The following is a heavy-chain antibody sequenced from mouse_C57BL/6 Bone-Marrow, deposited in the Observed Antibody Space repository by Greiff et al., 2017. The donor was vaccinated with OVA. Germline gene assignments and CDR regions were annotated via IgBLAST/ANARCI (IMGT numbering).Heavy chain of an antibody. Sequence: EVHLVESGGGLVKPGGSLTLSCAASGFSLSSYAMSWVRQTPEKRLEWVATISDGGSYTYYPDNVKGRFTISRDNAKNNLYLQMSHLKSEDTAMYYCARDNGSIFAYWGQGTLVTVSA. CDR2: ISDGGSYT. CDR3: ARDNGSIFAY. D-gene: IGHD2-10*02. J-gene: IGHJ3*01. CDR1: GFSLSSYA. V-gene: IGHV5-4*01.